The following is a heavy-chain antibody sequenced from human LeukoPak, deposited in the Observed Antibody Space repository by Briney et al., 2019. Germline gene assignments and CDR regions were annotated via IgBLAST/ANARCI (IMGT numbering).Heavy chain of an antibody. CDR1: GFTFNNYA. CDR2: ISYDGNYK. CDR3: AKDLRFSSSWYPAFDI. Sequence: GGSLRLSCEASGFTFNNYAMHWVRQAPGKGLQWVAFISYDGNYKYYADSVKGRFTISRDNSKNTLYLQMNSLRAEDTAVYYCAKDLRFSSSWYPAFDIWGQGTMVTVSS. J-gene: IGHJ3*02. V-gene: IGHV3-30*04. D-gene: IGHD6-13*01.